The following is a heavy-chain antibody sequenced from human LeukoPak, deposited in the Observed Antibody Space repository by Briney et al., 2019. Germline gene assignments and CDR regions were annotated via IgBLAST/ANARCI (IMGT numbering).Heavy chain of an antibody. J-gene: IGHJ4*02. V-gene: IGHV1-18*01. CDR2: ISAYNGNP. Sequence: ASVKVSCKTSGYTFTTYGISWVRQAPGQGLEWMGWISAYNGNPHYAQKLQGRVSLTTDTSTSTAYMELRSLRSDDTAVYYCARVHSYCSSTSCLDYWGQGTLVTVSS. CDR1: GYTFTTYG. D-gene: IGHD2-2*01. CDR3: ARVHSYCSSTSCLDY.